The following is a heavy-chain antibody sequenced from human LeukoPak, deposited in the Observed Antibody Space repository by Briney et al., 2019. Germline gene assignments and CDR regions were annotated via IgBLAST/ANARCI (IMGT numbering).Heavy chain of an antibody. Sequence: GGSLRLSCTASGFTVSSNYMSWVRQAPGKGLEWVSIIYSGGSTYYADSVKGRFTISRDNSKKMLYLQMNSLRAEDTAVYYCARGLVVGGTDAFDIWGQGTMVTVSS. CDR3: ARGLVVGGTDAFDI. CDR1: GFTVSSNY. V-gene: IGHV3-53*01. J-gene: IGHJ3*02. D-gene: IGHD1-26*01. CDR2: IYSGGST.